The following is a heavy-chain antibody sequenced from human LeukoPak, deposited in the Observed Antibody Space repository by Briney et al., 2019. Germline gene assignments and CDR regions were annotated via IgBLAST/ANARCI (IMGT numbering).Heavy chain of an antibody. CDR1: GFTFSGSA. CDR2: IRSKTNSYAT. J-gene: IGHJ3*02. Sequence: GGSLRLSCAASGFTFSGSAMHWVRQASGKGLEWVGRIRSKTNSYATAYAASLKGRITISRDDSKNTAYLQMNSLKTEDTAVYYCTRHGAATEAFDIWGQGAMVTVSS. CDR3: TRHGAATEAFDI. V-gene: IGHV3-73*01. D-gene: IGHD1-26*01.